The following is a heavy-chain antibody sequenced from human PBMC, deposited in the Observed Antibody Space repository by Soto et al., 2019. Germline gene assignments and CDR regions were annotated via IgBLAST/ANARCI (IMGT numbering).Heavy chain of an antibody. Sequence: PSETLSLTCAVSSGSISSSNWWSWVRQPPGKGLEWIGEIYHSGSTNYNPSLKSRVTISVDKSKNQFSLKLSSVTAADTAVYYCARSVVVVAASLRHYYYMDVWGKGATVTVSS. J-gene: IGHJ6*03. CDR2: IYHSGST. CDR1: SGSISSSNW. V-gene: IGHV4-4*02. D-gene: IGHD2-15*01. CDR3: ARSVVVVAASLRHYYYMDV.